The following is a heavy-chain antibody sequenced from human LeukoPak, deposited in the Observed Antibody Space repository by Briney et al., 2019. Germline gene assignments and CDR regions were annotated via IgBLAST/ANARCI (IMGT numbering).Heavy chain of an antibody. CDR3: AKARAGSWYKFDP. CDR2: GSDSGWNT. J-gene: IGHJ5*02. Sequence: HPGGSLRLSCAASGFTNYAIMELRQAPPKGLNWVAWGSDSGWNTYYPDSVQDPFNISRDNSKNTPYLQMNSLRAEDPAAYYCAKARAGSWYKFDPWGQGTLVTVSS. D-gene: IGHD6-13*01. V-gene: IGHV3-23*01. CDR1: GFTNYA.